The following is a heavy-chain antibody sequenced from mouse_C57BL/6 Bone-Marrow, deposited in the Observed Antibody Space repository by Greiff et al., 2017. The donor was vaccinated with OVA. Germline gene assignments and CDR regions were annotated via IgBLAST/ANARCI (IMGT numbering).Heavy chain of an antibody. CDR1: GFTFSSYA. CDR2: ISDGGSYT. V-gene: IGHV5-4*01. Sequence: EVKVVESGGGLVKPGGSLKLSCAASGFTFSSYAMSWVRQTPEKRLEWVATISDGGSYTYYPDNVKGRFTISRDNAKNNLYLQMSHLKSEDTAMYYCAREGLYYGNPFDYWGQGTTLTVSS. D-gene: IGHD2-1*01. CDR3: AREGLYYGNPFDY. J-gene: IGHJ2*01.